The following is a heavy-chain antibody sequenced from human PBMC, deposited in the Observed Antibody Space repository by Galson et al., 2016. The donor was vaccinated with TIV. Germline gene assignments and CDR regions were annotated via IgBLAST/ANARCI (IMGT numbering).Heavy chain of an antibody. CDR1: GFSLSDYA. CDR2: ISCRGGTT. D-gene: IGHD1-26*01. J-gene: IGHJ6*02. CDR3: ARGPTTRRGYYGLDI. Sequence: SLRLSCAASGFSLSDYAMTWVRQAPGKGLEWVSDISCRGGTTHYADSVKGRFTISRDNSKNTLYLHMSSLRAEDTALYYCARGPTTRRGYYGLDIWCQGTTVTVSS. V-gene: IGHV3-23*01.